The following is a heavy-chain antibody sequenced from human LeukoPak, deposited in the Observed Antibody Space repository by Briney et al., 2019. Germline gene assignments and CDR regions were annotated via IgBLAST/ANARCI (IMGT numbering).Heavy chain of an antibody. D-gene: IGHD2-15*01. V-gene: IGHV5-51*01. Sequence: GESLKISCKGSGYSFTNYWIGWARQMPGKGLEWMGVIYPADSDTRYRPSFQGQVTISADKSISTAYLQWSSLKASDTALYYCVRRGGPRYCSGGSCYYDYWGQGTLVTVSS. CDR2: IYPADSDT. J-gene: IGHJ4*02. CDR1: GYSFTNYW. CDR3: VRRGGPRYCSGGSCYYDY.